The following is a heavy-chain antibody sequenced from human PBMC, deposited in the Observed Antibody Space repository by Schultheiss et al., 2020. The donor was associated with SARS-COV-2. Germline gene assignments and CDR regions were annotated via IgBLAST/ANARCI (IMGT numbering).Heavy chain of an antibody. D-gene: IGHD3-22*01. Sequence: GGSLRLSCAASGFTFSSYGMHWVRQAPCKGLEWVAVIWYDGSNKYYADSVKGRFTISRDNSKNTLYLQMNSLRAEDTAVYYCARDVSRGIVVVWAFDIWGQGTMVTVSS. CDR2: IWYDGSNK. CDR1: GFTFSSYG. CDR3: ARDVSRGIVVVWAFDI. J-gene: IGHJ3*02. V-gene: IGHV3-33*01.